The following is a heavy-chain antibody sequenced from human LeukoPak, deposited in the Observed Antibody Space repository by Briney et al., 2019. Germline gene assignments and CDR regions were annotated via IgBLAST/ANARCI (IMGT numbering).Heavy chain of an antibody. Sequence: ASVKVSCKASGYTFTSYGISWVRQAPGQGLEWMGWISAYNGNTNYAQKLQGRVTMTTDTSTSTAYMELRSLRSDDTAVDYCARDLTDYYGSGSYSFDYWGQGTLVTVSS. D-gene: IGHD3-10*01. CDR2: ISAYNGNT. CDR1: GYTFTSYG. J-gene: IGHJ4*02. CDR3: ARDLTDYYGSGSYSFDY. V-gene: IGHV1-18*01.